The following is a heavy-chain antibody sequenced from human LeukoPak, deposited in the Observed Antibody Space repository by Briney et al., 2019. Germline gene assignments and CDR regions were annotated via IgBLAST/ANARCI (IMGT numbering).Heavy chain of an antibody. J-gene: IGHJ4*02. Sequence: GGSLRLSCAASGFTFSSYAMHWVRQAPGKGLEYVSAISSNGGSTYYANSVKGRFTISRDNSKNTLCLQMGSLRAEDMAVYYCARDRWNSSSWPGEFDYWGQGTLVTVSS. CDR1: GFTFSSYA. CDR2: ISSNGGST. D-gene: IGHD6-13*01. CDR3: ARDRWNSSSWPGEFDY. V-gene: IGHV3-64*01.